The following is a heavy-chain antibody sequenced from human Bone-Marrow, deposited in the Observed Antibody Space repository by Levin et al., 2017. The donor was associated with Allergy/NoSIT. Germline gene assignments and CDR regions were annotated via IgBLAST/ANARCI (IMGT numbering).Heavy chain of an antibody. CDR3: ARVTMVRGVIAKGGYFDY. CDR1: GGSFSGYY. D-gene: IGHD3-10*01. CDR2: INHSGST. J-gene: IGHJ4*02. Sequence: PSETLSLTCAVYGGSFSGYYWSWIRQPPGKGLEWIGEINHSGSTNYNPSLKSRVTISVDTSKNQFSLKLSSVTAADTAVYYCARVTMVRGVIAKGGYFDYWGQGTLVTVSS. V-gene: IGHV4-34*01.